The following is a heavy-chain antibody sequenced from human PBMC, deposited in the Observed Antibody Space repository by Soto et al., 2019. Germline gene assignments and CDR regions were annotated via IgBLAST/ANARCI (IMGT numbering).Heavy chain of an antibody. CDR1: GYSLRGQS. V-gene: IGHV4-34*01. CDR3: AREDSYGWSGESLDF. Sequence: SETLYLTCAVVGYSLRGQSCNWICPSPGKGLEWIGEIDQSGGTNYNPSLKSRASSAEDTPKNQFSLTLSSVTAAETAVYYCAREDSYGWSGESLDFWGQGTTVT. J-gene: IGHJ6*02. D-gene: IGHD6-19*01. CDR2: IDQSGGT.